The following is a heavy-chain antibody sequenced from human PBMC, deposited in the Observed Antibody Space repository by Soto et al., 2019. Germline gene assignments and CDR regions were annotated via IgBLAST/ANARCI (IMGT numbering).Heavy chain of an antibody. CDR1: GFTFTSYA. V-gene: IGHV3-23*01. CDR3: AKHDFWTLYNTGPDS. D-gene: IGHD3-3*01. CDR2: ISGSGGDT. J-gene: IGHJ4*02. Sequence: SLRLSCSASGFTFTSYAMSWVHQAPGKGLQWVSGISGSGGDTKSADSVKGRFTISRDNFKNILYLQMNSLRAEDTAVYYCAKHDFWTLYNTGPDSWGQGTLVTVSS.